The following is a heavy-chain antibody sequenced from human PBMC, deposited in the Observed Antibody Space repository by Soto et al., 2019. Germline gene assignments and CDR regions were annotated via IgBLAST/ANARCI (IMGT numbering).Heavy chain of an antibody. V-gene: IGHV4-30-4*01. CDR2: IYYSGST. CDR1: GGSISRGDYY. D-gene: IGHD3-22*01. Sequence: QVQLQESGPGLVKPSQTLSLTCTVSGGSISRGDYYWSWIRQPPGKGLECIGYIYYSGSTYYNPYLKSRVTISVDTSKNQFSLKLTSVTAADTAVYYCARFPFYDSSGRSYYFDYWGQGSLVTVSS. J-gene: IGHJ4*02. CDR3: ARFPFYDSSGRSYYFDY.